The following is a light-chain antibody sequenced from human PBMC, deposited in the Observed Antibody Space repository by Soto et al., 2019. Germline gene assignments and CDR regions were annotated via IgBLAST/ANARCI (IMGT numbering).Light chain of an antibody. J-gene: IGKJ1*01. V-gene: IGKV3-20*01. CDR1: HSVSSSY. Sequence: IVLTQSRGTLSLSPWERATLSCLARHSVSSSYLAWYQQKPGQAPRLLIYGASSRATGIPDRFSGSGSGTDFTLTISRLEPEDFAVYYCQQYGSSLTWTCGQGTKV. CDR3: QQYGSSLTWT. CDR2: GAS.